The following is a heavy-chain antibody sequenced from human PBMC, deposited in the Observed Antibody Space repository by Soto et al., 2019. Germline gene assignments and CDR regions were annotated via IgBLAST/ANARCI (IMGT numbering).Heavy chain of an antibody. V-gene: IGHV3-53*04. J-gene: IGHJ5*02. CDR3: ARGRDCGGDCPNWFDP. CDR2: IYSGGST. Sequence: EVQLVESGGGLVQPGGSLRLSCAASGFTVSSNYMSWVRQAPGKGLEWVSVIYSGGSTYYADSVKGRFTISRHNSKNTLYLQMNNLRAEDTAVYYCARGRDCGGDCPNWFDPWGQGTLVTVSS. D-gene: IGHD2-21*02. CDR1: GFTVSSNY.